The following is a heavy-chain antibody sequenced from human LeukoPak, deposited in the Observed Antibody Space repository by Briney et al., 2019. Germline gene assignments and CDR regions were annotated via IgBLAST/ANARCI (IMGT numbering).Heavy chain of an antibody. J-gene: IGHJ4*02. CDR3: ARHASYFYSSPYAD. CDR2: IYYTGNT. Sequence: TSETLSLTCAVSPLSVTNYYWSWIRQPPGKGLEWIGHIYYTGNTNYNPSLKSRVTLSLDTSKNQFSLRLNSVTATDTAVYYCARHASYFYSSPYADWGQGTLVTVSS. V-gene: IGHV4-59*08. CDR1: PLSVTNYY. D-gene: IGHD3-22*01.